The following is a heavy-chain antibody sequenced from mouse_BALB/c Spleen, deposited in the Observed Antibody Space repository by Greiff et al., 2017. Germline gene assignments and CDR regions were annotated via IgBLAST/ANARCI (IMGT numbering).Heavy chain of an antibody. CDR1: GFTFTDYY. V-gene: IGHV7-3*02. CDR3: ASDDGYYFMDY. D-gene: IGHD2-3*01. J-gene: IGHJ4*01. CDR2: IRNKANGYTT. Sequence: EVMLVESGGGLVQPGGSLRLSCATSGFTFTDYYMSWVRQPPGKALEWLGFIRNKANGYTTEYSASVKGRFTISRDNSQSILYLQMNTLRAEDSATYNCASDDGYYFMDYWGQGTSVTVSS.